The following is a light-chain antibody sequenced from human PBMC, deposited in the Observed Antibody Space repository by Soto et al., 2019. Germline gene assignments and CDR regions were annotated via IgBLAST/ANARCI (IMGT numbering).Light chain of an antibody. CDR3: SSYTSSSIHYV. J-gene: IGLJ1*01. CDR1: SSDVGGYNY. Sequence: QSVLTQPASVSGSPGQSITISCPGTSSDVGGYNYVSWYQQHPGKAPKLMIYDVSNRPSGVSSRFSGSKSGNTASLTISGLQAEDESDYYWSSYTSSSIHYVFGTGTKVTVL. CDR2: DVS. V-gene: IGLV2-14*01.